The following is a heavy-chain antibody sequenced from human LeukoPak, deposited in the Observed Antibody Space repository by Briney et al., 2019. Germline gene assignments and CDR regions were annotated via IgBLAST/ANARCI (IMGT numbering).Heavy chain of an antibody. CDR3: ARVELYYYDSSGYYLNFDY. Sequence: ASVKVSCKASGYTFPSYFMHWVRQAPGQGLEWMGWISAYNGNTNYAQKLQGRVTMTTDTSTSTAYMELRSLRSDDTAVYYCARVELYYYDSSGYYLNFDYWGQGTLVTVSS. CDR2: ISAYNGNT. CDR1: GYTFPSYF. V-gene: IGHV1-18*04. D-gene: IGHD3-22*01. J-gene: IGHJ4*02.